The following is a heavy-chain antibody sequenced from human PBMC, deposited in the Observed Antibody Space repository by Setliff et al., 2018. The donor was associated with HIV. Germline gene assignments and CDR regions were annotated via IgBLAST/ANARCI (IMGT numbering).Heavy chain of an antibody. Sequence: ASVKVSCKASGYSFSNYAINWVRQAPGQGLEWMGWIKTDSGSPTYAQGFTGRFVFSVDTSVTTACLQISSLKAEDTAVYYCARALYGDYGGDLNWLDPWGQGTLVTVS. J-gene: IGHJ5*02. CDR2: IKTDSGSP. CDR1: GYSFSNYA. D-gene: IGHD4-17*01. V-gene: IGHV7-4-1*02. CDR3: ARALYGDYGGDLNWLDP.